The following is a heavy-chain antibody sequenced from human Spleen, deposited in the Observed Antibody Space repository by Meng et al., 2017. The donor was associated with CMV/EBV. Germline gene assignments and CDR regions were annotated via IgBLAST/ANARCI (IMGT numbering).Heavy chain of an antibody. J-gene: IGHJ3*02. CDR2: INHSGGT. D-gene: IGHD3-10*01. V-gene: IGHV4-34*01. Sequence: GSLRLSCAASGFTFSSYAMTWVRQAPGKGLEWIGEINHSGGTNYSPSLKSRVTISVDTSKNQFSLKLSSVTAADTAVYYCVRFGLPYSFDIWGRGTMVTVSS. CDR3: VRFGLPYSFDI. CDR1: GFTFSSYA.